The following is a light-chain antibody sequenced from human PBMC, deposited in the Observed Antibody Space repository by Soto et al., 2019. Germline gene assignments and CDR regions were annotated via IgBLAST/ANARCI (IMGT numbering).Light chain of an antibody. CDR1: QGISSY. V-gene: IGKV1-9*01. CDR3: QQLNAYPYT. J-gene: IGKJ2*01. CDR2: AAS. Sequence: IQLTQSPSSLSASVGDRVTITCRASQGISSYFAWYQQKPGKAPKVLIYAASTLQNGVPPRFSGSGSGTDFTLTISSLQPEDFATYYGQQLNAYPYTFGQGTQLEIK.